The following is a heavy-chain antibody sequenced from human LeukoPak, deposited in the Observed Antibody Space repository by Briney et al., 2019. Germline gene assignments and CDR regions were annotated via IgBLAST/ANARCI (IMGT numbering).Heavy chain of an antibody. CDR3: ARDSWGFYGSYQGLLDY. D-gene: IGHD1-26*01. CDR1: GFTFSSYG. Sequence: GGSLRLSCAASGFTFSSYGMRWVRQAPGKGLEWVAVISYDGSNKYYADSVKGRFTISRDNSKNTLYLQMNSLRAEDTAVYYCARDSWGFYGSYQGLLDYWGQGTLVTVSS. V-gene: IGHV3-30*19. J-gene: IGHJ4*02. CDR2: ISYDGSNK.